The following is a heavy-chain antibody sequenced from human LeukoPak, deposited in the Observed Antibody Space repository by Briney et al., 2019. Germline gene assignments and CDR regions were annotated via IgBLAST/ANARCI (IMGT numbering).Heavy chain of an antibody. CDR2: ISGSGSST. J-gene: IGHJ4*02. CDR1: GFTFSSYA. Sequence: GGSLRLSCAASGFTFSSYAMSSVRQAPGEGLKWVSAISGSGSSTYYADSVKGRFTISRDNSKNTLYLQMNSLRAEDTAVYYCAKGIAVAGTVCDYWGQGTLVTVSS. CDR3: AKGIAVAGTVCDY. V-gene: IGHV3-23*01. D-gene: IGHD6-19*01.